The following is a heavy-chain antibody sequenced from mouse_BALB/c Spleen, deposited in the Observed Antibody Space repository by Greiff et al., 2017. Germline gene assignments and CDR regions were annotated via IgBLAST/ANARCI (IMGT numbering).Heavy chain of an antibody. CDR2: ISSGGGST. CDR1: GFAFSSYD. CDR3: ARGFHYCMDY. D-gene: IGHD1-2*01. Sequence: EVQLVESGGGLVKPGGSLKLSCAASGFAFSSYDMSWVRQTPEKRLEWVAYISSGGGSTYYPDTVKGRFTISRDKAKNTLYLQMSSLKSEDTAMYYCARGFHYCMDYWGQGTSVTVSS. J-gene: IGHJ4*01. V-gene: IGHV5-12-1*01.